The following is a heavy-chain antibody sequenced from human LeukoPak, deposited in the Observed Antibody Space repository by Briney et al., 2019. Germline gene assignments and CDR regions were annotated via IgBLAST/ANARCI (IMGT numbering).Heavy chain of an antibody. CDR1: GGSLSSGGYY. J-gene: IGHJ4*02. CDR3: ARNFYASSGYYLDDFYFDF. Sequence: KCSETLSLTCAVSGGSLSSGGYYWSWIRQHPGKGLEWIGYIYYSGSTYYSPSLKSRVTMSVDTSTNQFSLKLISVTAADTALYYCARNFYASSGYYLDDFYFDFWGQGTLVTVSS. CDR2: IYYSGST. V-gene: IGHV4-31*11. D-gene: IGHD3-22*01.